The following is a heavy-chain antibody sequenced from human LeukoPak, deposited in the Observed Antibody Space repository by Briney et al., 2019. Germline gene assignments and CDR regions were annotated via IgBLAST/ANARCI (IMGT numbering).Heavy chain of an antibody. V-gene: IGHV3-30*02. CDR2: VRYDGSKE. D-gene: IGHD1-7*01. J-gene: IGHJ4*02. Sequence: PGGSLRLSCAASGFTFSNYGMHWVRQAPGKGLEWVAFVRYDGSKENYADSVKGRFTISRDNSKKTLYLQMNSLRVEDTAVYYCAKGGGYNWNFLYFDYWGQGTLVTVSS. CDR3: AKGGGYNWNFLYFDY. CDR1: GFTFSNYG.